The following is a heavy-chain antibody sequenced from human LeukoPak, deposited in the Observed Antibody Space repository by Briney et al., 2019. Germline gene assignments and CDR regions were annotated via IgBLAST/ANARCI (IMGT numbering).Heavy chain of an antibody. V-gene: IGHV1-69*04. CDR1: GGTFNNYA. J-gene: IGHJ3*01. CDR2: IVPILGIA. D-gene: IGHD5-18*01. Sequence: TVKVSCKASGGTFNNYAISWVRQAPGQGLEWMGRIVPILGIANYAQEFQGRLIITADKATSSAYMELSSLRSEDTAVYYCARDQGDNSYGYYAIWYAFDVWGQGTMVTVSS. CDR3: ARDQGDNSYGYYAIWYAFDV.